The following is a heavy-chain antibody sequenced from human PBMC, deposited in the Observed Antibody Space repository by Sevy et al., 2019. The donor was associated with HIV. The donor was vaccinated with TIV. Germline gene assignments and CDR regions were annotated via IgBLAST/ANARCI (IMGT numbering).Heavy chain of an antibody. CDR1: GGTFSTYI. D-gene: IGHD2-21*02. CDR3: ATAMPCGGDCYYFDS. V-gene: IGHV1-69*10. Sequence: ASVKVSCKASGGTFSTYIINWVRQAPGQGLEWMGGVIASVNMANSAQKFQGRVTITVDGSTSTAYMELSSLTSEDTAIYYCATAMPCGGDCYYFDSWGQGTRVTVSS. CDR2: VIASVNMA. J-gene: IGHJ4*02.